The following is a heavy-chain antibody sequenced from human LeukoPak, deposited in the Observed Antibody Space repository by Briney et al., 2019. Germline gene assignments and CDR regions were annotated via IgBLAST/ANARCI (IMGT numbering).Heavy chain of an antibody. CDR1: GGSFSGYY. J-gene: IGHJ6*03. V-gene: IGHV4-34*01. Sequence: PSETLSLTCAVYGGSFSGYYWSWIRQPPGKGLEWIGEINHSGSTNYNPSLKSRVTISVDTSKNQFSLKLSSVTAADTAVYYCARGIGNYYYYYMDVWGKGTTVTVSS. D-gene: IGHD1-14*01. CDR3: ARGIGNYYYYYMDV. CDR2: INHSGST.